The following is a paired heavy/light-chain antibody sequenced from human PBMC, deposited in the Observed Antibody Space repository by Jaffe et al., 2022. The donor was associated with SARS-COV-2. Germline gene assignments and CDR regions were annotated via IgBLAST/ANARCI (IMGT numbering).Light chain of an antibody. V-gene: IGKV1-39*01. J-gene: IGKJ3*01. CDR2: AAS. CDR3: QQSYSTPR. CDR1: QSISTY. Sequence: DIQMTQSPSSLSASVGDRVTITCRASQSISTYLNWYQQKPGKAPNLLIYAASSLQSGVPSRFSGSGSGTDFTLTISSLQPEDFATYYCQQSYSTPRFGPGTKVDLK.
Heavy chain of an antibody. CDR3: ARDPFTCRSPSCSTELDN. V-gene: IGHV4-59*01. D-gene: IGHD2-2*01. CDR1: GGSMNNYY. CDR2: IYYSGST. Sequence: QVQLQESGPRLVRPSETLSLTCTVSGGSMNNYYWNWIRQPPGKGLEWIGYIYYSGSTNYNPSLKSRVSISVDTSKNQFSLKLSSVTAADTAVYYCARDPFTCRSPSCSTELDNWGQGTPVTVSS. J-gene: IGHJ4*02.